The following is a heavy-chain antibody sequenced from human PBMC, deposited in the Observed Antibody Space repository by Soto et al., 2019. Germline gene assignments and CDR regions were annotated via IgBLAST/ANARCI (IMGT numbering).Heavy chain of an antibody. Sequence: PETLSLTRNVAGGWISSSSYYWGWIRQPPGKGLEWIGSIYYSGSTYYNPSLKSRVTISVDTSKNQFSLKLSSVTAADTAVYYCAEGGGGYDTWGQRTLVTVSS. CDR1: GGWISSSSYY. CDR2: IYYSGST. CDR3: AEGGGGYDT. V-gene: IGHV4-39*01. D-gene: IGHD3-22*01. J-gene: IGHJ5*02.